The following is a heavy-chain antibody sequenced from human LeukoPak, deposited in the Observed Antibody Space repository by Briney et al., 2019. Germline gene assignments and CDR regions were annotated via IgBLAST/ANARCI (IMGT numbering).Heavy chain of an antibody. D-gene: IGHD6-13*01. J-gene: IGHJ4*02. CDR3: ARDAKSDISAAGGFDF. V-gene: IGHV3-7*01. CDR1: GFTFSNYW. CDR2: IKHDGSDK. Sequence: TGGSLRLSCEASGFTFSNYWMSWVRQAPGKGLEWVADIKHDGSDKYYVDSVKGRFSISRDNAKNSLYLQMNSLRAEDTAVYYCARDAKSDISAAGGFDFWGQGTLVTVSS.